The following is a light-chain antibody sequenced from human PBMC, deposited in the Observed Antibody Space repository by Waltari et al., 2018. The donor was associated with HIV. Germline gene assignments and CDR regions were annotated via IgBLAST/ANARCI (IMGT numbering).Light chain of an antibody. CDR3: HSYDSSLDDWV. V-gene: IGLV1-40*01. J-gene: IGLJ3*02. CDR2: GYN. Sequence: QSVLTQPPSVSGAPGQRVTISCTGSSSNIGADYHVNWYQQLPGTAPKLLIYGYNNRPSGVPDRFSGSKSGTSASLAISGLQAEDEADYYCHSYDSSLDDWVFGGGTKLTVL. CDR1: SSNIGADYH.